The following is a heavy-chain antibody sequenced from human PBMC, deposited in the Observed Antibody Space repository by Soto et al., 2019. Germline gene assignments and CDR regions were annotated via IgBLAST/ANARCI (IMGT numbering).Heavy chain of an antibody. V-gene: IGHV4-31*03. Sequence: QVQLQESGPGLVKPSQTLSLTCTVSGGSISSAAYYWSWSRQHPGKGLEWIGYISHSGSTYYTPSLKSRVIISADTSKNQFSVNLTSVTAADTAVYYCASEYTYGSNFFDCWGQGALVTVSS. CDR3: ASEYTYGSNFFDC. CDR1: GGSISSAAYY. CDR2: ISHSGST. J-gene: IGHJ4*02. D-gene: IGHD5-18*01.